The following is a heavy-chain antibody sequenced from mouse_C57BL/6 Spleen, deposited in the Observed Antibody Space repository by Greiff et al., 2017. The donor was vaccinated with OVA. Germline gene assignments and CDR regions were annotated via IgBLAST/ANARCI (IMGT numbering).Heavy chain of an antibody. CDR1: GYTFTSYW. J-gene: IGHJ1*03. CDR3: ARGPSGWYFDV. CDR2: IDPSDSYT. V-gene: IGHV1-50*01. Sequence: QVQLKQPGAELVKPGASVKLSCKASGYTFTSYWMQWVKQRPGQGLEWIGEIDPSDSYTNYNQKFKGKATLTVDTSSSTAYMQLSSLTSEDSAVYYCARGPSGWYFDVWGTGTTVTVSS. D-gene: IGHD3-1*01.